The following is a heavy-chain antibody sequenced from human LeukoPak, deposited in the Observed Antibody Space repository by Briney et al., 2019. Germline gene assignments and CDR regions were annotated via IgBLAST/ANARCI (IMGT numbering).Heavy chain of an antibody. V-gene: IGHV3-48*03. Sequence: PGGSESLPCTASGFILSRHEMNWLRQAPGKGLEWVSYISSSGSTIYYADSVKGRFTISRDNAKNSLYLQMNSLRAEDTAVYYCSRARVRAPNKAFDIWGQGTMVTVSS. CDR2: ISSSGSTI. CDR3: SRARVRAPNKAFDI. CDR1: GFILSRHE. D-gene: IGHD1/OR15-1a*01. J-gene: IGHJ3*02.